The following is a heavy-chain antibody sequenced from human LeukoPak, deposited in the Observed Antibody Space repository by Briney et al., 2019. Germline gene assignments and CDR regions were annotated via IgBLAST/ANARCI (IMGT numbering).Heavy chain of an antibody. J-gene: IGHJ4*02. CDR1: GFSFSNSW. CDR2: IKQDGSER. Sequence: GGSLRLSCAASGFSFSNSWMSWVRQAPGKGLEWVANIKQDGSERYYVDSVKGRFTISRDNTKNSLYLQMDSLRAEDTAVYYCVRISTAVAGADYWGQGTLATVSS. CDR3: VRISTAVAGADY. D-gene: IGHD6-19*01. V-gene: IGHV3-7*01.